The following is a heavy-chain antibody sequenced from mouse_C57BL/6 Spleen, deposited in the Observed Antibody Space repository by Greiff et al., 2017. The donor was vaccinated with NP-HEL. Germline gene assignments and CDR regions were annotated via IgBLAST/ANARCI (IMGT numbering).Heavy chain of an antibody. V-gene: IGHV3-6*01. J-gene: IGHJ1*03. D-gene: IGHD1-1*01. CDR2: ISYDGSN. CDR1: GYSITSGYY. CDR3: ARVYDGSGYGEWYFDD. Sequence: EVQLQQSGPGLVKPSQSLSLTCSVTGYSITSGYYWNWIRQLPGNKLEWMGYISYDGSNNYNPSLKNRIPITRYTSKNQFFLKLNSVTTWETATYYCARVYDGSGYGEWYFDDWGKGTTVTVSS.